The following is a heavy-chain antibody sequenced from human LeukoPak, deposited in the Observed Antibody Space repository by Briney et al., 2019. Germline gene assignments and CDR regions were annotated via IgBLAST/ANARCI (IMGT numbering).Heavy chain of an antibody. Sequence: GGSLRLSCAASGFTFSSYEMNWVRQAPGKGLEWASYISSSGSTIYYADSVKGRFTISRDNAKNSLYLQMNSLRAEDTAVYYCARRRSSSSNSYYYYGMDVWGQGTTVTVSS. CDR1: GFTFSSYE. J-gene: IGHJ6*02. CDR3: ARRRSSSSNSYYYYGMDV. CDR2: ISSSGSTI. D-gene: IGHD6-6*01. V-gene: IGHV3-48*03.